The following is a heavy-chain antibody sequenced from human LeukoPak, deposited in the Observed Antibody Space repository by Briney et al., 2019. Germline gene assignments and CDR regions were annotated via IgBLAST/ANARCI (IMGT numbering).Heavy chain of an antibody. CDR3: ARHAGGYVDY. J-gene: IGHJ4*02. Sequence: PSETLSLTCAVYGGSFSGYYWSWIRQPPGKGLEWIGEINHSGSTNYNPSLKSRVTISVDTSKNQFSLKLSSVTAADTAVYYCARHAGGYVDYWGQGTLVTVSS. V-gene: IGHV4-34*01. CDR2: INHSGST. CDR1: GGSFSGYY. D-gene: IGHD2-15*01.